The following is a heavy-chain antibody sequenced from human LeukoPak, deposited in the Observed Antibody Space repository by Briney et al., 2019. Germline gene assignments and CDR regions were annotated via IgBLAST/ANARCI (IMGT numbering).Heavy chain of an antibody. D-gene: IGHD3-9*01. J-gene: IGHJ6*02. V-gene: IGHV3-66*01. CDR2: IYSGGST. Sequence: PGGSLRLSCAASGFTVSSNYMSWVRQAPGKGLEWVSVIYSGGSTYYADSVKGRFTISRDNSKNTLYLKMNSLRAEDTAVYYCARASQNYDILTGYQIYYGMDVWGQGTTVTVSS. CDR3: ARASQNYDILTGYQIYYGMDV. CDR1: GFTVSSNY.